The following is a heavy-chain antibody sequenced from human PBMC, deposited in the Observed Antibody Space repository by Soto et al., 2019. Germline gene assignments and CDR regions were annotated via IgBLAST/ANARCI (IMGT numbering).Heavy chain of an antibody. V-gene: IGHV4-30-4*01. D-gene: IGHD3-22*01. J-gene: IGHJ4*02. CDR1: GGPISGDYY. CDR2: IFYSGST. Sequence: SETLSLTCNVSGGPISGDYYWTWIRQPPGKGLEWIGYIFYSGSTYYNPSLKSRVTMSVDTSKNQFSLRLSSVTAADTAVYYCANYDTSGFGFWGWGQGTLVTVSS. CDR3: ANYDTSGFGFWG.